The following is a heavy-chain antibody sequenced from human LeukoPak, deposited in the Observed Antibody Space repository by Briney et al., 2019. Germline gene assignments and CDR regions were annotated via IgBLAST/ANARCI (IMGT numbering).Heavy chain of an antibody. CDR3: AKAYYYGSGSYRPDAFDI. J-gene: IGHJ3*02. D-gene: IGHD3-10*01. Sequence: GGSLRLSCAASGVTFSSYGMHWVRQAPGKGLEWVAVISYDGSNKYYADSVKGRFTISRDNSKNTLYLQMNSLRAEDTAVYYCAKAYYYGSGSYRPDAFDIWGQGTMVTVSS. CDR2: ISYDGSNK. V-gene: IGHV3-30*18. CDR1: GVTFSSYG.